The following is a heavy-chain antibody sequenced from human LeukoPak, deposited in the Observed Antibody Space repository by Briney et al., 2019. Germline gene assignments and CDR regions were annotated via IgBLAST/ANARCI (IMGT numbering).Heavy chain of an antibody. Sequence: SETLSLTCTVSGGSISSSSYYWGWIRQPPGKGLEWIGSFYYSGSTYYNPSLKSRVTISVDTSKNQFSLKLSSVTAADTAVYYCARDGSRGDDGFDIWGQGTMVTVSS. V-gene: IGHV4-39*07. D-gene: IGHD5-12*01. CDR2: FYYSGST. CDR3: ARDGSRGDDGFDI. CDR1: GGSISSSSYY. J-gene: IGHJ3*02.